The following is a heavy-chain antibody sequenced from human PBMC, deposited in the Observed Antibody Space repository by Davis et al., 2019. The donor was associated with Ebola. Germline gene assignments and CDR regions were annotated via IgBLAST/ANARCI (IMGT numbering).Heavy chain of an antibody. J-gene: IGHJ4*02. CDR1: GYTFTGYY. D-gene: IGHD4/OR15-4a*01. V-gene: IGHV1-2*06. Sequence: AASVKVSCKASGYTFTGYYMHWVRQAPGQGLEWMGRINPNSGGTNYAQKFQGRVTMTRDTSISTAYMELSRLTSDDTAVYFCARGWDYGEGRIFDYWGQGKLVTVSA. CDR2: INPNSGGT. CDR3: ARGWDYGEGRIFDY.